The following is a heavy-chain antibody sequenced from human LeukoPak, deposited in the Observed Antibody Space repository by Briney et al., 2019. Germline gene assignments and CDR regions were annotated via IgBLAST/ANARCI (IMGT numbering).Heavy chain of an antibody. CDR2: INPNSGGT. CDR1: GYTFTGYY. Sequence: ASVKVSCKPSGYTFTGYYMHWVRQAPGQGLEWMGWINPNSGGTNYAQKVQGRVTMTRDTSISTAYMELSRLRYDDTAVYYCARGDGGYENLQHWGQGTLVTVSS. J-gene: IGHJ1*01. CDR3: ARGDGGYENLQH. V-gene: IGHV1-2*02. D-gene: IGHD3-16*01.